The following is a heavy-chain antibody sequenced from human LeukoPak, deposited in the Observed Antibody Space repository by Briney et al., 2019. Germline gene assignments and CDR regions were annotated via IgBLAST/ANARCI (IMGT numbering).Heavy chain of an antibody. Sequence: ASVNVSCKASGYTFTSYGISWVRQAPGQGLEWMGWIRAYNGNTNYAQKLQGRVTMTTDTSTSTAYMELRSLRSDDTAVYYCARDKWLLWFGELLKFDPWGQGTLVTVSS. V-gene: IGHV1-18*01. CDR1: GYTFTSYG. CDR3: ARDKWLLWFGELLKFDP. CDR2: IRAYNGNT. J-gene: IGHJ5*02. D-gene: IGHD3-10*01.